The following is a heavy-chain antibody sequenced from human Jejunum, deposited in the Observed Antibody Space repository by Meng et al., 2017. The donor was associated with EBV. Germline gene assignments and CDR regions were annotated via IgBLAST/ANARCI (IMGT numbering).Heavy chain of an antibody. Sequence: QVQLQESGPGLVKPSGTLSLTCAVSGGSISTDNWWSWVRQPPGKGLEYIGEIHHSGSTKYNPSLKSRVTISVDKSNNHFSLKLSSVTAADTAMYYCARDRGVEDYWGQGTLVTVSS. J-gene: IGHJ4*02. CDR2: IHHSGST. D-gene: IGHD5-24*01. CDR1: GGSISTDNW. V-gene: IGHV4-4*02. CDR3: ARDRGVEDY.